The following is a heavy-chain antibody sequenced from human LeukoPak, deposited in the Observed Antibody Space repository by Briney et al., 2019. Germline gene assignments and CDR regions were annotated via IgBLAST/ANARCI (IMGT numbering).Heavy chain of an antibody. Sequence: ASVKVPCKASGGTFSSYAISWVRQAPGQGLEWMGGIIPIFGTANYAQKFQGRVTITADESTSTAYMELSSLRSEDTAVYYCASPATIAAARFTFNYWGQGTLVTVS. CDR3: ASPATIAAARFTFNY. CDR2: IIPIFGTA. CDR1: GGTFSSYA. J-gene: IGHJ4*02. V-gene: IGHV1-69*13. D-gene: IGHD6-13*01.